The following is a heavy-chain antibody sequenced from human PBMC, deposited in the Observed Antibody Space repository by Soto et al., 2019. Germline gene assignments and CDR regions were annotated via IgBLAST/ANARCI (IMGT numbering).Heavy chain of an antibody. V-gene: IGHV4-61*01. J-gene: IGHJ4*02. CDR2: IYYSGST. CDR1: GGSVSSGSYY. D-gene: IGHD3-22*01. Sequence: ASETLSLTCTVSGGSVSSGSYYWSWIRQPPGKGLEWIGYIYYSGSTNYNPSLKSRVTISVDTSKNQFSLKLSSVTAADTAVYYCARGMYTSYDSSGYPFDYWGQRTLVTVSS. CDR3: ARGMYTSYDSSGYPFDY.